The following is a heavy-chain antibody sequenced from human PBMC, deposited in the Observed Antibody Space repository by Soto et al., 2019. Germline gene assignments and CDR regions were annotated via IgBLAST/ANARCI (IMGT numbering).Heavy chain of an antibody. D-gene: IGHD2-8*01. CDR3: AKWAVGFDY. J-gene: IGHJ4*02. V-gene: IGHV3-74*01. CDR2: ISSDESNT. Sequence: GGSLRLSCVASGFTFTHYWMHWVRQARGKGLVWVSYISSDESNTNYADSVKGRFTISRDNSKNTLYLQMNSLRAEDTAVYYCAKWAVGFDYWGQGT. CDR1: GFTFTHYW.